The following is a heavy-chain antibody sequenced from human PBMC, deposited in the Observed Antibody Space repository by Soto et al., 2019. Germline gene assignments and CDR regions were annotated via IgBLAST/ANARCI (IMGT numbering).Heavy chain of an antibody. CDR3: AKYCSSDVCFDY. V-gene: IGHV3-48*02. Sequence: WWSLRLSCASSVFTFSSCSMNWVRQAPGKGLEWVSFISGSGDTKYYADSVKGRFTISRDNAKNSLYLQMSSLRDEDTAVYYCAKYCSSDVCFDYWGQGTLVTVSS. CDR2: ISGSGDTK. J-gene: IGHJ4*02. D-gene: IGHD2-8*01. CDR1: VFTFSSCS.